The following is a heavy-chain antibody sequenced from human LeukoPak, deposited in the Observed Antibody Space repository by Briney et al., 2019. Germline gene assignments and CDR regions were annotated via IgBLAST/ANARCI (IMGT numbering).Heavy chain of an antibody. CDR2: ISYSGST. V-gene: IGHV4-59*12. Sequence: SQTLSLTCTVSGGSLSPYYWSWIRQSPGKGLEWIGYISYSGSTNSHPSLKSRVTISVDMSKPQFYLELSSVTAADTAVYYCARDSGTTGEVKFDPWGQGTLVTVSS. CDR3: ARDSGTTGEVKFDP. CDR1: GGSLSPYY. J-gene: IGHJ5*02. D-gene: IGHD3-10*01.